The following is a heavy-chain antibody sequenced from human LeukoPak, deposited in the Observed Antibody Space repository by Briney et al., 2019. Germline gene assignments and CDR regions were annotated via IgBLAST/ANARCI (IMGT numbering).Heavy chain of an antibody. CDR3: AKVSVGATHFDY. CDR1: GFTVSSNY. Sequence: GGSLRLSCAASGFTVSSNYMSWVRQAPGKGLEWVSAISGSGGSTYYADSVKGRFTISRDNSKNTLYLQMNSLRAEDTAVYYCAKVSVGATHFDYWGQGTLVTVSS. CDR2: ISGSGGST. V-gene: IGHV3-23*01. J-gene: IGHJ4*02. D-gene: IGHD1-26*01.